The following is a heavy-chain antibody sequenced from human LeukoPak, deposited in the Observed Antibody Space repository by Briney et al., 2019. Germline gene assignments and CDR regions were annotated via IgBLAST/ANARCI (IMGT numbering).Heavy chain of an antibody. D-gene: IGHD3-10*01. CDR2: IDHTGIT. V-gene: IGHV4-34*01. Sequence: PSETLSLTCAVSGGAFNDYFWSWIRQPPGKGLEWMGEIDHTGITNHNPSLKSRVTISVDTSKNQCSLNMSSVTAADTAVYYCVRAGILWFGYLYITHWFAPRGQGTLVTVSS. J-gene: IGHJ5*02. CDR3: VRAGILWFGYLYITHWFAP. CDR1: GGAFNDYF.